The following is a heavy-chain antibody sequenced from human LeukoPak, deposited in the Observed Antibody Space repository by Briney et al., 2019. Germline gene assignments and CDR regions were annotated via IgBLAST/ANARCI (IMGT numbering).Heavy chain of an antibody. J-gene: IGHJ5*02. V-gene: IGHV3-53*01. D-gene: IGHD7-27*01. Sequence: GGSLRLSCVGSGLTFSSYAMSWVRQAPGKGLEWVSVIYSGGSTYYADSVKGRFTISRDNSKNTLYLQMNSLRAEDTAVYYCTRNWGSDNWFDPWGQGTLVTVSS. CDR2: IYSGGST. CDR3: TRNWGSDNWFDP. CDR1: GLTFSSYA.